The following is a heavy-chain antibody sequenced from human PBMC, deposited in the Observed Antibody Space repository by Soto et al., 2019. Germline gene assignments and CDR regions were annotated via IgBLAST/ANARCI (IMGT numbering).Heavy chain of an antibody. CDR3: ARVVAAAPVYYGLDV. D-gene: IGHD2-2*01. Sequence: QVQLVQSGVEVKKPGASVKVSCKASGFSFSIYGITWVRQAPGQGLEWMGWINPYNGNTNYAQEFQDRVTRTTDTSTTTGYMELRSLRSDDTAMYYCARVVAAAPVYYGLDVWGQGTTVTVSS. J-gene: IGHJ6*02. CDR1: GFSFSIYG. CDR2: INPYNGNT. V-gene: IGHV1-18*01.